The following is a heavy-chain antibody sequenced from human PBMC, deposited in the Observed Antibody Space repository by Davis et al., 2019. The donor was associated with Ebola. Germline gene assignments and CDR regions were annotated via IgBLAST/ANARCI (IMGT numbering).Heavy chain of an antibody. J-gene: IGHJ4*02. V-gene: IGHV1-24*01. CDR2: FDPENNEI. Sequence: ASVKVSCKVSGYILTELSIHWVRQSPGQGLEWMGNFDPENNEIIYAHKFEGRVTMTEDTSTHTAYMELSSLRSDDSAVYFCARGGVAYSDLDYWGQGTLVTVSS. D-gene: IGHD2-21*01. CDR3: ARGGVAYSDLDY. CDR1: GYILTELS.